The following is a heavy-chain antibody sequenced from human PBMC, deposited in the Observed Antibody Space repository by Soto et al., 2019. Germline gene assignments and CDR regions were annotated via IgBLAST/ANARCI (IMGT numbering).Heavy chain of an antibody. V-gene: IGHV4-4*07. CDR1: GAPFMSYP. CDR3: AKDRSTMRWFDP. CDR2: VQMSGTT. Sequence: SETLSLPCAVPGAPFMSYPWSWIRRAAGKGLEWSWRVQMSGTTNYNPSLKTRVTMSLDTSKNEVSLRMTSVTAADTAVYFCAKDRSTMRWFDPWGQGILVTVSS. D-gene: IGHD1-1*01. J-gene: IGHJ5*02.